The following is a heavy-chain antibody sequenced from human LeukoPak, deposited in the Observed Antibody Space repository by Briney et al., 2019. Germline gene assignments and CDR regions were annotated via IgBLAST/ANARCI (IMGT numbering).Heavy chain of an antibody. J-gene: IGHJ4*02. V-gene: IGHV3-21*01. D-gene: IGHD2-21*01. CDR3: ARGASGKVVIATYFDY. Sequence: PGGSLRLSCAASGLTFSSYSMNWVRQAPGKGLEWVSSISSSSSYIYYADSVKGRFTISRDNAKNSLYLQMNSLRAEDTAVYYCARGASGKVVIATYFDYWGQGTLVTVSS. CDR1: GLTFSSYS. CDR2: ISSSSSYI.